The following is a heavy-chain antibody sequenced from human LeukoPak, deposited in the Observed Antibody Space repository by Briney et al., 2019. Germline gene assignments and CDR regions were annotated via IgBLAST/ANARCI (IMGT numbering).Heavy chain of an antibody. J-gene: IGHJ3*02. CDR1: GFTFSSYS. D-gene: IGHD6-13*01. CDR2: IWYDGSNK. Sequence: GGSLRLSCAASGFTFSSYSMNWVRQAPGKGLEWVAVIWYDGSNKYYADSVKGRFTISRDNSKNTLYLQMNSLRAEDTAVYYCARDQYSSSWYPARDAFDIWGQGTMVTVSS. CDR3: ARDQYSSSWYPARDAFDI. V-gene: IGHV3-33*08.